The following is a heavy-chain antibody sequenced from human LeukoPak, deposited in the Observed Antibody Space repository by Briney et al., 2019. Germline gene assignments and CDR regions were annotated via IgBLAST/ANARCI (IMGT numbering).Heavy chain of an antibody. D-gene: IGHD3-22*01. Sequence: ASVKVPCKASGGTFSSYAISWVRQAPGQGLEWMGGIIPIFGTANYAQKFQGRVTITTDESTSTAYMELSSLRSEDTAVYYCARDYYYDSSGFDAFDIWGQGTMVTVSS. CDR1: GGTFSSYA. V-gene: IGHV1-69*05. CDR3: ARDYYYDSSGFDAFDI. J-gene: IGHJ3*02. CDR2: IIPIFGTA.